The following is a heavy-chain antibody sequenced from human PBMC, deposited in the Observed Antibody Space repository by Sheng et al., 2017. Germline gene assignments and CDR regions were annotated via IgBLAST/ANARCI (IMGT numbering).Heavy chain of an antibody. CDR2: ISAYNGNT. D-gene: IGHD1-26*01. V-gene: IGHV1-18*01. CDR3: ARRTSGTYSRRVFDY. J-gene: IGHJ4*02. CDR1: GYTFTSYG. Sequence: QVQLVQSGAEVMKPGASVNVSCKASGYTFTSYGISWVRQAPGQGLEWMGWISAYNGNTNYARKLQGRVTMTTDTSTSTAFMELRSLRSDDTAVYYCARRTSGTYSRRVFDYWGQGTLVTVSS.